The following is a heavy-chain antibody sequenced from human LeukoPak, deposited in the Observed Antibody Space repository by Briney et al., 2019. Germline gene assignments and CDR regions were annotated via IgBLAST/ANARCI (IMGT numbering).Heavy chain of an antibody. J-gene: IGHJ3*02. CDR1: GYTFTGYY. CDR2: INPNSGGT. Sequence: GASVKVSCKDSGYTFTGYYMHWVRQAPGQGLEWMGWINPNSGGTNYAQKFQGRVTMARDTSISTAYMELSRLRSDETAVYDCARESWAELAYCGGDCYRRDAFDIWGQGTMVTVSS. D-gene: IGHD2-21*02. CDR3: ARESWAELAYCGGDCYRRDAFDI. V-gene: IGHV1-2*02.